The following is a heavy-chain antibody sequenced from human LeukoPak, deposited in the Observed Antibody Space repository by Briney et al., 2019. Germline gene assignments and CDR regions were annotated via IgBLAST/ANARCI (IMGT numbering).Heavy chain of an antibody. J-gene: IGHJ4*02. D-gene: IGHD3-10*01. CDR2: ISAYNGNT. V-gene: IGHV1-18*01. Sequence: ASVKVSCKASGYTFTSYGISWVRQAPGQGLEWMGWISAYNGNTNYAQKLQGRVIMTTDTSTSTAYMELRSLRSDDTAVYYCARGPPGKIWFGESYDFDYWGQGTLVTVSS. CDR3: ARGPPGKIWFGESYDFDY. CDR1: GYTFTSYG.